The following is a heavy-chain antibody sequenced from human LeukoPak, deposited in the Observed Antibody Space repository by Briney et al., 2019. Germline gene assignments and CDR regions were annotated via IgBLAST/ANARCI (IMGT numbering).Heavy chain of an antibody. Sequence: GGSLRLSCAASAFTFSSYAMSWVRQAPGKGLEWVSGVSGSGGSTYYADSVKGRFTISRDNSKNTLYLRLNSLRVEDTAEYYCAKTLRESSGREYFDLWGRGTLVTVSS. CDR2: VSGSGGST. CDR3: AKTLRESSGREYFDL. V-gene: IGHV3-23*01. CDR1: AFTFSSYA. J-gene: IGHJ2*01. D-gene: IGHD6-19*01.